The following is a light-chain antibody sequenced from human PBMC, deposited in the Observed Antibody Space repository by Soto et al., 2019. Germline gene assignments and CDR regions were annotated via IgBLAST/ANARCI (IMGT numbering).Light chain of an antibody. V-gene: IGLV3-1*01. Sequence: SYELTQPPSVSVSPGQTASITCSGVKLGDKYACWYQQKPGQSPVLVIYQDSKRPSGIPERFSGSNSGNTATLTIRGTQAMDEADYYCQAWDSSTYVVFGGGTKLTVL. CDR2: QDS. CDR3: QAWDSSTYVV. J-gene: IGLJ2*01. CDR1: KLGDKY.